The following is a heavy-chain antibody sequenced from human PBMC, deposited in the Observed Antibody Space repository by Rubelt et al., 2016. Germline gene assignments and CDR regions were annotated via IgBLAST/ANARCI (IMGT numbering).Heavy chain of an antibody. CDR1: GGSFSTYY. Sequence: QVQLRQWGAGLLKPSETLSLSCGVYGGSFSTYYWTWLRQPPGQGLDWIGEINDWGATHYQQSRGGGTHLSVDTSRNQCPRSRSPVTASDTAVYYCGTHEIGYSGYQVDYWGQGTLVTVSS. CDR3: GTHEIGYSGYQVDY. V-gene: IGHV4-34*01. CDR2: INDWGAT. D-gene: IGHD5-12*01. J-gene: IGHJ4*02.